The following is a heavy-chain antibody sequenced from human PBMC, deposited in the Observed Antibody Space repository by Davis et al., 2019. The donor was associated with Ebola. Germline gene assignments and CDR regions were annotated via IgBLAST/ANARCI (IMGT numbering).Heavy chain of an antibody. V-gene: IGHV3-30-3*01. CDR1: GFTFNEYS. J-gene: IGHJ3*02. Sequence: PAGSLRLSCATSGFTFNEYSFSWVRQAPGKALEWVASIPYDGATKNFADSATGRFTIARAKSKNTLFVELNSLRPEDAAIYYCARGGKWATVSHDPFDMWGQGTMVTVSS. D-gene: IGHD1-26*01. CDR3: ARGGKWATVSHDPFDM. CDR2: IPYDGATK.